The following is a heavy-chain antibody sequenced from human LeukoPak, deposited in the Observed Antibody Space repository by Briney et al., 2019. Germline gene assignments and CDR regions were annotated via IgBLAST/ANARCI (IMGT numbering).Heavy chain of an antibody. Sequence: WGSLRLSCAASGFTFSSYGMHWVRQAPGKGLEWVAVITYDGSNKYYADSVKGRFTISRDKSKNTLYLQMNSLRAEHTAVYYCAKDSYYGSVPSGRHVWGKGTTVTVS. J-gene: IGHJ6*04. V-gene: IGHV3-30*18. CDR3: AKDSYYGSVPSGRHV. CDR1: GFTFSSYG. CDR2: ITYDGSNK. D-gene: IGHD3-10*01.